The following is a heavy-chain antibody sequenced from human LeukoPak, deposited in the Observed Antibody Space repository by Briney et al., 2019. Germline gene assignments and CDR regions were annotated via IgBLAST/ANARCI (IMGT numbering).Heavy chain of an antibody. Sequence: SQTLSLTCTVSGASISSGSRYWSWIRQSAGRGLEWIGRIHPSDYTTYNPSLNRRVTISLDLSMNQFSLRLTSVTAADTALYYCARESDYYEDYWGQGTLVTVSS. J-gene: IGHJ4*02. CDR1: GASISSGSRY. CDR3: ARESDYYEDY. CDR2: IHPSDYT. V-gene: IGHV4-61*02. D-gene: IGHD3-22*01.